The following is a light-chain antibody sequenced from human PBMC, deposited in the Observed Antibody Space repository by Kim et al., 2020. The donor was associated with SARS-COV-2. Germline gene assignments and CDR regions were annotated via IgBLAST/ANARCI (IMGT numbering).Light chain of an antibody. CDR2: WAS. J-gene: IGKJ2*01. CDR1: QSVLYNSNNKNY. CDR3: HQDLDNPNT. Sequence: DVVMTQSPDSLAVSLGERATINCKSSQSVLYNSNNKNYLAWYQQKPGQPPKLLIYWASTRASGVPERFSGSGSGTDFTLTISSLQAEDVAVYYCHQDLDNPNTFGQGTKLEI. V-gene: IGKV4-1*01.